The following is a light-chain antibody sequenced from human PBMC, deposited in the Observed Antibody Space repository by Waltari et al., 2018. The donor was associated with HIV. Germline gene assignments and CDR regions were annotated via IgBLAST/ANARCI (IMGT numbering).Light chain of an antibody. V-gene: IGLV1-40*01. CDR1: CSTIGAGYA. J-gene: IGLJ3*02. CDR2: GNT. CDR3: HSYDDRLSGSTV. Sequence: QTVLTQPPSVSGAPGQSVTISCTGSCSTIGAGYALHWSHQVTRTPPKLREYGNTTLPSGVSDRCSGSKSGSSASLAITGLQADGEADYYCHSYDDRLSGSTVVGGGTKVTVL.